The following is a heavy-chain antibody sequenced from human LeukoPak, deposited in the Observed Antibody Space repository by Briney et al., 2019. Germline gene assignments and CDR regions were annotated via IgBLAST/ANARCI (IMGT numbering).Heavy chain of an antibody. D-gene: IGHD3-22*01. J-gene: IGHJ5*02. CDR2: IYYSGST. Sequence: SETLSLTCTVPGGSISSSSYYWGWIRQPPGKGLEWIGSIYYSGSTYYNPSLKSRVTISVDTSKNQFSLKLSSVTAADTAVYYCARPYYYDSSGYFDPWGQGTLVTVSS. CDR3: ARPYYYDSSGYFDP. CDR1: GGSISSSSYY. V-gene: IGHV4-39*01.